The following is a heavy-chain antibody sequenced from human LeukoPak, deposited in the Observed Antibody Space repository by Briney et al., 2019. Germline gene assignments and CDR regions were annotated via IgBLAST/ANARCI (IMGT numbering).Heavy chain of an antibody. J-gene: IGHJ6*03. CDR1: GFTFSSYW. CDR2: IKQDGSEK. D-gene: IGHD1-1*01. V-gene: IGHV3-7*01. Sequence: GGSLRLSCAASGFTFSSYWMSWVRQAPGKGLEWVANIKQDGSEKYYVDSVKGRFTISRDNAKNSLYLQMNSLRAEDTAVYYCARTRHWPNYYYYYMDVWGKGTTVTVSS. CDR3: ARTRHWPNYYYYYMDV.